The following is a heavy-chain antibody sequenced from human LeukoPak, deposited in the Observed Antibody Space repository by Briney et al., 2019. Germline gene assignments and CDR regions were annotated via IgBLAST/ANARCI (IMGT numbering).Heavy chain of an antibody. V-gene: IGHV1-24*01. Sequence: ASVKVSCKVSGYTLTELSMHWVRQAPGKGLEWMGGFDPEDGETIYAQKFQGRVTMTRDTSISTAYMELSRLRSDDTAVYYCARVTGVVIISDYWGQGTLVTVSS. CDR2: FDPEDGET. J-gene: IGHJ4*02. CDR1: GYTLTELS. CDR3: ARVTGVVIISDY. D-gene: IGHD3-3*01.